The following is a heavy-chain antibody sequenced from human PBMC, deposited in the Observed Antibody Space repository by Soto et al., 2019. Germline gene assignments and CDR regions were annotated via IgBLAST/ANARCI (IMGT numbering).Heavy chain of an antibody. Sequence: QVQLQESGPGLVKPSQTLSLTCTVSGGSISSGDYYWSWIRQPPGKGLEWIGYIYDSGSTYYNSSRKSRVNITLGTSKNQSSLKLTSVTAADTAVYYCARDNGVGPWGQGTLVTVSS. J-gene: IGHJ5*02. CDR2: IYDSGST. V-gene: IGHV4-30-4*01. CDR1: GGSISSGDYY. D-gene: IGHD2-8*01. CDR3: ARDNGVGP.